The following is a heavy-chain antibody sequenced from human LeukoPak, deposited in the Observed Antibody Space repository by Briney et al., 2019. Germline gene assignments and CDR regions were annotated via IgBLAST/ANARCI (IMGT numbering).Heavy chain of an antibody. Sequence: SGPTLVHLTPTHTLTCTFSGVSLGTRGVGVGWIRQPPGKALGWLALIYWDDDKRYSPSLKSRLTITKDTSKNQVVLTMTNMDPVDTATYYCAHSYYDSSGYYLDYWGQGTLVTVSS. CDR1: GVSLGTRGVG. V-gene: IGHV2-5*02. D-gene: IGHD3-22*01. CDR3: AHSYYDSSGYYLDY. J-gene: IGHJ4*02. CDR2: IYWDDDK.